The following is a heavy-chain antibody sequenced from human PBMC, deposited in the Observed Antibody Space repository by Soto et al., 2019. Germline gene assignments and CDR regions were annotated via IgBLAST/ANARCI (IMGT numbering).Heavy chain of an antibody. V-gene: IGHV1-18*01. D-gene: IGHD3-10*01. J-gene: IGHJ3*02. CDR3: ARVLIRYYYGSGSDACDI. CDR1: GYTFTSYG. CDR2: ISAYNGNT. Sequence: GASVKVSCKASGYTFTSYGISWVRQAPGQGLEWMGWISAYNGNTNYAQKLQGRVTMTTDTSTSTAYMELRSLRSDDTAVYYCARVLIRYYYGSGSDACDIWGQRTMVTVSS.